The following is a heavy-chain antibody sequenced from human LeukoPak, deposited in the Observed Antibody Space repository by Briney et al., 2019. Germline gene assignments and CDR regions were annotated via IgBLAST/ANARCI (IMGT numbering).Heavy chain of an antibody. D-gene: IGHD2-15*01. CDR1: GCSFTSYW. V-gene: IGHV5-51*01. J-gene: IGHJ6*03. CDR2: IYPGDSDT. Sequence: GESLKISCKGSGCSFTSYWIGWVRQMPGKGLEWMGIIYPGDSDTRYSPSFQGQVTISADKSISTAYLQWSSLKASDTAMYYCARHLSGYCSGGSCYNYYYYYMDVWGKGTTVTVSS. CDR3: ARHLSGYCSGGSCYNYYYYYMDV.